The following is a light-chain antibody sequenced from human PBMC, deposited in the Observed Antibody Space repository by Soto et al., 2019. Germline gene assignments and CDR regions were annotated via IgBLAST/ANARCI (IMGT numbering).Light chain of an antibody. CDR3: QQYNTFPPYT. V-gene: IGKV1-5*03. CDR2: MAS. CDR1: QSVTNW. J-gene: IGKJ2*01. Sequence: DIQMTQSPSTLSASVGDRVTITCRASQSVTNWLAWYQQKPGKAPKRLIYMASNLESGVPSRFGGSGSGTAFTLTLSSLQPDDFATYYCQQYNTFPPYTFGQGTKLQIK.